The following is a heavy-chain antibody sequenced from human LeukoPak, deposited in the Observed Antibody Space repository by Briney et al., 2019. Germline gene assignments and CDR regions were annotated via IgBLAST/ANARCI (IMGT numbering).Heavy chain of an antibody. Sequence: GGSLRLSCAASGFTFSSKTYWMHWVRQAPGTGLVWVSRINSDGSSTSYADSVKGRFTISRDNAKNTLYLQMNSLRAEDTAVYYCARSIAAAGLSVYYYYGMDVWGQGTTVTVSS. J-gene: IGHJ6*02. V-gene: IGHV3-74*01. CDR2: INSDGSST. CDR1: GFTFSSKTYW. D-gene: IGHD6-13*01. CDR3: ARSIAAAGLSVYYYYGMDV.